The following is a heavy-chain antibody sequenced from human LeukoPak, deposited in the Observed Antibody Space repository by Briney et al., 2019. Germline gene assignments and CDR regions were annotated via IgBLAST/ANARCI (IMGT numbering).Heavy chain of an antibody. D-gene: IGHD5-18*01. J-gene: IGHJ6*02. CDR1: GFTFSSYA. Sequence: GGSLRLSCAASGFTFSSYAMSWVRQAPGKGLEWVSAISGSGGSTYYADSVKGRFTISRDNSKNTLYLQMNSLRAEDTAVYYCAKDGVDTATNYHYYGMDVWGQGTTVTVSS. CDR2: ISGSGGST. CDR3: AKDGVDTATNYHYYGMDV. V-gene: IGHV3-23*01.